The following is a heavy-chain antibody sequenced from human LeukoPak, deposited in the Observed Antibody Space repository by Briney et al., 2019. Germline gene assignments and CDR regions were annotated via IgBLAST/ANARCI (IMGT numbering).Heavy chain of an antibody. J-gene: IGHJ5*02. D-gene: IGHD6-19*01. CDR3: AKDRTSGWYGFDP. Sequence: GGSLRLSCAASGFTFDDYAMHWVRQAPGKGLEWVSGISWNSGSIGYADSVKGRFTISRDNSKNTLYLQMNSLRAEDTAVYYCAKDRTSGWYGFDPWGQGTLVTVSS. V-gene: IGHV3-9*01. CDR2: ISWNSGSI. CDR1: GFTFDDYA.